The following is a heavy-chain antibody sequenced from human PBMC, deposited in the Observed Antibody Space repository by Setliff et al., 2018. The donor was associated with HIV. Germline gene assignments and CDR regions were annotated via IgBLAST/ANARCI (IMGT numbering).Heavy chain of an antibody. D-gene: IGHD7-27*01. CDR1: GFTFSSYS. CDR2: ISGDTRII. CDR3: ARDLNWGFDY. V-gene: IGHV3-48*01. J-gene: IGHJ4*02. Sequence: PGGSLRLSCAASGFTFSSYSMTWVRRAPGKGLEWVSYISGDTRIINYADSVKGRFTISRDNAKNSLYLQMNSLRVEDTALYYCARDLNWGFDYWGQGTLVTVSS.